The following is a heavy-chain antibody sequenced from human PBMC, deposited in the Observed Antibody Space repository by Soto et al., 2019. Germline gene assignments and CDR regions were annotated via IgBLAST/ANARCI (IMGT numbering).Heavy chain of an antibody. CDR1: GGTFSSSA. Sequence: QVQLVQSGAEMKEPGSSVKVSCKTSGGTFSSSAISWLRQAPGQGLEWMGGIIPLFRTPDYAQKFQGRVTIAADDYPSSAYLELVSMRYADTAVYSCARANGRLQLGGNYYYILDVWGQGTTITVSS. CDR3: ARANGRLQLGGNYYYILDV. J-gene: IGHJ6*02. V-gene: IGHV1-69*12. CDR2: IIPLFRTP. D-gene: IGHD1-1*01.